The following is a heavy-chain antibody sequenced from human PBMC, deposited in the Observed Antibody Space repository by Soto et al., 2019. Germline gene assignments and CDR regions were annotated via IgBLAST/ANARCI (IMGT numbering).Heavy chain of an antibody. CDR1: VGSISSGDYF. J-gene: IGHJ5*02. CDR3: ERAYWHSSMYSAPSCDH. CDR2: IYYSGRA. V-gene: IGHV4-31*03. Sequence: SETLSLTCSVSVGSISSGDYFWTWIRQHPGEGLEWIGYIYYSGRAYYSPSLQSRVTISLDKSKNEFSLNLNSVTAADTAFYYCERAYWHSSMYSAPSCDHWGQGTLLTV. D-gene: IGHD3-3*02.